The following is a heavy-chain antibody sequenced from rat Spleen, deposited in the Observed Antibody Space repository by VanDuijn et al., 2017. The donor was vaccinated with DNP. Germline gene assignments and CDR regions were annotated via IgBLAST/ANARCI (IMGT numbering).Heavy chain of an antibody. CDR3: ARDLRRVDY. CDR1: GFSLTSYN. V-gene: IGHV2-32*01. D-gene: IGHD1-11*01. CDR2: MWSEGGT. Sequence: QVQLKESGPGLVQPSQTLSLTCTVSGFSLTSYNVHWVRQPPGKGLEWMGVMWSEGGTSYNSALKSRLSISRDTSKSQVFLKVSSLQTEDTATYYCARDLRRVDYWGQGVMVTVSS. J-gene: IGHJ2*01.